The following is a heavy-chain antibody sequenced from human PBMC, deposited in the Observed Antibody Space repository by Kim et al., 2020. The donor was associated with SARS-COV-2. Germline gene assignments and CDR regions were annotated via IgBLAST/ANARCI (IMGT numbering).Heavy chain of an antibody. Sequence: SGPTLVQPTQTLTLTCTFSGFSLTTRGVGVGWIRQPPGKALEWLALIYWDGDERYSPSLKSRLTIIKDTSRNQVVLIMMNMDPVDTGTYYCVHSEGVVGATRGYDSWGQGTLVTVSS. V-gene: IGHV2-5*02. CDR1: GFSLTTRGVG. J-gene: IGHJ5*01. CDR3: VHSEGVVGATRGYDS. D-gene: IGHD1-26*01. CDR2: IYWDGDE.